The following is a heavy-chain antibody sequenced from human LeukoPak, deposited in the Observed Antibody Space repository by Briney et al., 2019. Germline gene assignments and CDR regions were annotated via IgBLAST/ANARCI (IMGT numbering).Heavy chain of an antibody. CDR1: GGSISSYY. CDR3: ARVRAFSGSYYNAPYYFDY. J-gene: IGHJ4*02. CDR2: IYYSGST. D-gene: IGHD3-10*01. V-gene: IGHV4-59*08. Sequence: SETLSLTCTVSGGSISSYYWSWIRQPPGKGLEWIGYIYYSGSTNYNPSLKSRVTISVDTSKNQFSLKLSSVTAADTAVYYCARVRAFSGSYYNAPYYFDYWGQGTLVTVSS.